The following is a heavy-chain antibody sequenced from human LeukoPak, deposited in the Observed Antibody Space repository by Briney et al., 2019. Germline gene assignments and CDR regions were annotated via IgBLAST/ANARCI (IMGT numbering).Heavy chain of an antibody. Sequence: SETLSLTCTVPGGSINSYYWSWIRQPPGKGLEWIGYIYYSGSTNYNPSLKSRVTISVDTSKNQFSLKLSSVTAADTAVYYCASQTTVTKDGWLGPWGQGTLVTVSS. CDR3: ASQTTVTKDGWLGP. CDR2: IYYSGST. CDR1: GGSINSYY. J-gene: IGHJ5*02. V-gene: IGHV4-59*08. D-gene: IGHD4-17*01.